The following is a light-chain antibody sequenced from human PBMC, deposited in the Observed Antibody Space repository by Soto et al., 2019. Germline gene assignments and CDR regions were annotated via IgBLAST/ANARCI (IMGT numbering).Light chain of an antibody. CDR1: TSDVGGYKY. J-gene: IGLJ3*02. CDR2: EVT. Sequence: QSVLTQPASVSGSPGQSITISCTGGTSDVGGYKYVSWYQQHPGKAPKLVIYEVTNRPSGVSTRFSGSKSGNTASLTISGLQAEDEADYYCATWDSALSAGVFGGGTKLTVL. V-gene: IGLV2-14*01. CDR3: ATWDSALSAGV.